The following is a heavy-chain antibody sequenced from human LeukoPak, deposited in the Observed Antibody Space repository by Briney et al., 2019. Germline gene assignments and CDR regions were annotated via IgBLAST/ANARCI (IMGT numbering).Heavy chain of an antibody. V-gene: IGHV6-1*01. CDR1: GDSVSSNSAA. D-gene: IGHD3-22*01. CDR2: THYRSKWYN. Sequence: SQTLSLTCAISGDSVSSNSAAWNWIRQSPSRGLEWLGRTHYRSKWYNDYAVSVKSRITINPDTSKNQFSLKLTSVTAADTAVYYCARRGYDSSGYYIVYWGQGTLVTVSS. CDR3: ARRGYDSSGYYIVY. J-gene: IGHJ4*02.